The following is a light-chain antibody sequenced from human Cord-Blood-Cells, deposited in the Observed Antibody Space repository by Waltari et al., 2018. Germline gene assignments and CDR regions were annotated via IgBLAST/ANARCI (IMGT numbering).Light chain of an antibody. J-gene: IGKJ4*01. CDR1: QSVSSSY. Sequence: EIVLTQSPGTLSLSPGERATLSCRASQSVSSSYLAWYQQKPGQAPRLLIYGASSRATGITDRFSGSGSGTDFTLTISRLEPEDFAVYYCQQYGSSPPGTFGGGTKVEIK. CDR3: QQYGSSPPGT. CDR2: GAS. V-gene: IGKV3-20*01.